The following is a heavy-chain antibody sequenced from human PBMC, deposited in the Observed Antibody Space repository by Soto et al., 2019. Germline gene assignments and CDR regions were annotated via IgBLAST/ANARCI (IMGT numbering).Heavy chain of an antibody. CDR2: FIPIYASP. CDR1: GGTFSSHA. J-gene: IGHJ4*02. Sequence: QVQLVQSGAEVKKPGSSVKVSCKASGGTFSSHAISWVRQAPGQGLEWMGGFIPIYASPNYAQNFQGRVTVPADKATSTAYLELSRLKFADSAIYYCAVTVTGSRSPHAQWCRGTLVIVSS. CDR3: AVTVTGSRSPHAQ. D-gene: IGHD3-9*01. V-gene: IGHV1-69*06.